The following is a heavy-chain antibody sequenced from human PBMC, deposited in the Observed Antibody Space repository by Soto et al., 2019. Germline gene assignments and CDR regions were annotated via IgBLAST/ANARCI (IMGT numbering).Heavy chain of an antibody. D-gene: IGHD2-8*01. J-gene: IGHJ6*03. CDR3: ARGDSTDCSNGVCPFVYNHDVDV. CDR2: INPKSGGT. CDR1: GYSFPDYH. Sequence: EASVKVSCKASGYSFPDYHIHWVRQAPGQGLEWLGRINPKSGGTSTAQKFQGWVTMTTGTSISTASMELTRLTSDDTAIYYCARGDSTDCSNGVCPFVYNHDVDVWG. V-gene: IGHV1-2*04.